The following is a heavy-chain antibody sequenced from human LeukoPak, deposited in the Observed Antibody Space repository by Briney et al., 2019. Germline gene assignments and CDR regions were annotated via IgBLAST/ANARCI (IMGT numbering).Heavy chain of an antibody. D-gene: IGHD2-2*01. V-gene: IGHV1-2*06. CDR1: GGTFSSYA. J-gene: IGHJ4*02. CDR2: INPNSGDT. CDR3: ARDYCSSTSCLFDY. Sequence: ASVKVSCKASGGTFSSYAISWVRQAPGQGLEWMGRINPNSGDTNYAQKFQGRVTMTRDTSISTAYVELSRLRSDDTAVYYCARDYCSSTSCLFDYWGQGTLVTVSS.